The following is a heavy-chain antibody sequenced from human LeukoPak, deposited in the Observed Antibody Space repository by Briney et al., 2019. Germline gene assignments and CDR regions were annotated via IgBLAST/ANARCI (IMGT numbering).Heavy chain of an antibody. CDR3: TRSMAAGTCYYYYMDV. CDR1: GFTFSGSA. Sequence: PGGSLRLSCAASGFTFSGSAMHWVRQASGKGLEWVGRIRSKANSYATACAASVKGRFTISRDDSKNTAYLQMNSLKTEDTAVYYCTRSMAAGTCYYYYMDVWGKGTTVTVSS. CDR2: IRSKANSYAT. D-gene: IGHD6-13*01. V-gene: IGHV3-73*01. J-gene: IGHJ6*03.